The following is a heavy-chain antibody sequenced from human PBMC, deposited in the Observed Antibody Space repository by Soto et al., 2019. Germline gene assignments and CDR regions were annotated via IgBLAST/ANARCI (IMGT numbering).Heavy chain of an antibody. Sequence: EVQLLESGGGLVQPGGPLRLSCAASGFTFSSYAMSWVRQAPGKGPEWVSAISGSGGSTYYVDSVKGRFTISRDNSKNTVYLQMNSLRAEDTAVYYCVTRWYPGGFDIWGQGTMVTVSS. CDR3: VTRWYPGGFDI. CDR1: GFTFSSYA. J-gene: IGHJ3*02. D-gene: IGHD2-15*01. CDR2: ISGSGGST. V-gene: IGHV3-23*01.